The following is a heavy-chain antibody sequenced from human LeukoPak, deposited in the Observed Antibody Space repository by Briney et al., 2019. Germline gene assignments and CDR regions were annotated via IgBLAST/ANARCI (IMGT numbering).Heavy chain of an antibody. CDR3: AKDYWNDVYFDY. V-gene: IGHV3-11*01. D-gene: IGHD1-1*01. CDR1: GFTFSDYY. Sequence: GGSLRLSCAASGFTFSDYYMSWIRQAPGKGLEWVSYISSSGSTIYYADSVKGRFTISRDNAKNSLYLQMNSLRAEDTAVYYCAKDYWNDVYFDYWGQGTLVTVSS. CDR2: ISSSGSTI. J-gene: IGHJ4*02.